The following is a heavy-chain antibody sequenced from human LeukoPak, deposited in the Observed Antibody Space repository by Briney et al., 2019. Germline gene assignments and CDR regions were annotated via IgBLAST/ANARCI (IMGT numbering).Heavy chain of an antibody. D-gene: IGHD6-6*01. Sequence: SETLSLACTVSGGSISSSSYYWGWIRQPPGKGLEWIGSIYYSGSTYYNPSLKSRVTISADTSKNQFSLKLSSVTAADTAVYYCARTLYSSSAHWFDPWGQGTLVTVSS. CDR2: IYYSGST. CDR3: ARTLYSSSAHWFDP. CDR1: GGSISSSSYY. V-gene: IGHV4-39*07. J-gene: IGHJ5*02.